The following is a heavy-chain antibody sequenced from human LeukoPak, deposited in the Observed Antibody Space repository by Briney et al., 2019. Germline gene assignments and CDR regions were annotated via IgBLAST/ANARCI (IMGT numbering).Heavy chain of an antibody. V-gene: IGHV3-23*01. CDR3: AKDTDGASSGLVDY. CDR1: GFTFSSYA. CDR2: ISGSGGTT. Sequence: GGSLRLSCATSGFTFSSYAVSWVRQAPGKGLEWVSCISGSGGTTYYADSVKGRFTISRDTSKNTLYLQMNSLRAEDTAVYYCAKDTDGASSGLVDYWGQGTLVTVSS. J-gene: IGHJ4*02. D-gene: IGHD5-24*01.